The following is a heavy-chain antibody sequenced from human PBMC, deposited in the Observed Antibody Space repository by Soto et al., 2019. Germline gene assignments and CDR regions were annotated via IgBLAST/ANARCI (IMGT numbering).Heavy chain of an antibody. CDR2: ISSSSSYI. J-gene: IGHJ6*02. Sequence: ESGGGLVKPGGSLRLSCAASGFTFSSYSMNWVRQAPGKGLEWVSSISSSSSYIYYADSVKGRFTISRDNAKNSLYLQMNSLRAEDTAVYYCARDLSQDYYYYGMDVWGQGTTVTVSS. CDR3: ARDLSQDYYYYGMDV. V-gene: IGHV3-21*01. CDR1: GFTFSSYS.